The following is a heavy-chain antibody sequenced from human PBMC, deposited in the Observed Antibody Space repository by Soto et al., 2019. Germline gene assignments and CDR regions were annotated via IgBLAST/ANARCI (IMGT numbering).Heavy chain of an antibody. CDR2: ISAYNGNT. D-gene: IGHD2-2*01. V-gene: IGHV1-18*01. CDR1: GDTFTSYG. J-gene: IGHJ5*02. Sequence: ASVKVASKASGDTFTSYGITGLRKAPGQGIEWMGWISAYNGNTNYAQKLQGRVTMTTDTSTSTAYMELRSLRSDDTAVYYRARDGEQYQLLFWFNPWGQGNLVTVSS. CDR3: ARDGEQYQLLFWFNP.